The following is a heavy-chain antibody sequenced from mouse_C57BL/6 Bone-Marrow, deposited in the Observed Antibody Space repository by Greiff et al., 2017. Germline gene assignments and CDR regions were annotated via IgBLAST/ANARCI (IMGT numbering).Heavy chain of an antibody. V-gene: IGHV5-12*01. D-gene: IGHD1-1*01. CDR1: GFTFSDYY. J-gene: IGHJ4*01. Sequence: EVHLVESGGGLVQPGGSLKLSCAASGFTFSDYYMYWVRQTPEKRLEWVAYISNGGGSTYYPDTVKGRFTISRDNAKNTLYLQMSRLKSEDTAMYYCARHVRITTVVDHAMDYWGQGTSVTVSS. CDR3: ARHVRITTVVDHAMDY. CDR2: ISNGGGST.